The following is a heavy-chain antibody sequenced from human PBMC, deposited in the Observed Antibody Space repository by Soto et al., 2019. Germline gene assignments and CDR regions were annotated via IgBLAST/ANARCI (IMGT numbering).Heavy chain of an antibody. CDR2: IDGVGTGT. V-gene: IGHV3-74*01. CDR1: GFTFTNYW. J-gene: IGHJ1*01. D-gene: IGHD1-1*01. Sequence: EVQLVQSGGGSAQPGGSLRLSCAASGFTFTNYWMHWVRQVPGKGLVWVSRIDGVGTGTSYSDSVRGRFTISRDNAENMLYLQMNSLRADDTAVYYCTTVLEYWGQGTLVSVSS. CDR3: TTVLEY.